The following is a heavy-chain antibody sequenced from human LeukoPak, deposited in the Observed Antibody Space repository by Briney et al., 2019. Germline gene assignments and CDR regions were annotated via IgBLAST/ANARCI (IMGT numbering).Heavy chain of an antibody. D-gene: IGHD6-13*01. CDR1: GNTFTNYD. CDR3: ARVSSSWEEYFQH. V-gene: IGHV1-8*01. Sequence: SVKVSCKASGNTFTNYDINWVRQATGQGLEWMGWMNPNSGDTGYAQKFQGRVTMTRNTSISAAYMELSSLRSEDTAVYYCARVSSSWEEYFQHWGQGTLVTVSS. J-gene: IGHJ1*01. CDR2: MNPNSGDT.